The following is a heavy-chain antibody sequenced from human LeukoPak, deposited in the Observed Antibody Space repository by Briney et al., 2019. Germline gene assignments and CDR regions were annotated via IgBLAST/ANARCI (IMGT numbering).Heavy chain of an antibody. CDR1: GFTFSDYD. CDR3: ARSKVITFGGVNYGMDV. Sequence: PGGSLRLSCAASGFTFSDYDMHWVRQATEKGLEWVSAIGTAGDTYYPGSVKGRFTISRENAKNSFYLQMNSLRVGDTAVYYCARSKVITFGGVNYGMDVWGQGTTVTVSS. D-gene: IGHD3-16*01. CDR2: IGTAGDT. J-gene: IGHJ6*02. V-gene: IGHV3-13*01.